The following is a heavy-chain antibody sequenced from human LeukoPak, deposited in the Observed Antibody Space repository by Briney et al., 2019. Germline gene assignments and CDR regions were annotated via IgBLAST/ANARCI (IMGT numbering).Heavy chain of an antibody. V-gene: IGHV4-34*01. CDR2: INHSGST. D-gene: IGHD3-10*01. J-gene: IGHJ6*04. Sequence: SETLSLTCAVYGGSFSGYYWSWVRQPPGKGLEWIGEINHSGSTNYNPSLKSRVTISVGTSKNQFSLKLSSVTAADTAVYYCARRGSGSSYYYGMDVWGKGTTVTVSS. CDR1: GGSFSGYY. CDR3: ARRGSGSSYYYGMDV.